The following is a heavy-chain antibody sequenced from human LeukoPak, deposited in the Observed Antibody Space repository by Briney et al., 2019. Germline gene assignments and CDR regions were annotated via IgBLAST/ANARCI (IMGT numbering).Heavy chain of an antibody. Sequence: PSETLSLTCTVSGYSITSGYYWGWIRQPPGKGLEWIGSIYHTGSTYYNPSLKSRVTISVDTSKNQFSLKLSSVTAADTAVYYCARDLAAAGYYFDYWGQGTLVTVSS. CDR2: IYHTGST. D-gene: IGHD6-13*01. V-gene: IGHV4-38-2*02. J-gene: IGHJ4*02. CDR3: ARDLAAAGYYFDY. CDR1: GYSITSGYY.